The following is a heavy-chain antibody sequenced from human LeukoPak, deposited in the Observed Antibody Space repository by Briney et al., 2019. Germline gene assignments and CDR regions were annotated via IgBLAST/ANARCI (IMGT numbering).Heavy chain of an antibody. Sequence: ASVKVSCKASGYTFTTYYMHWVRQAPGQGLEWMGIINPSGGSTSYAQKFQGRVTMTRDTSTSTVYMELSSLRSEDTAVYYCARDPWGRGYCSTTSCQNLGGNDAFDIWGQGPMVTVSS. J-gene: IGHJ3*02. D-gene: IGHD2-2*01. V-gene: IGHV1-46*01. CDR2: INPSGGST. CDR3: ARDPWGRGYCSTTSCQNLGGNDAFDI. CDR1: GYTFTTYY.